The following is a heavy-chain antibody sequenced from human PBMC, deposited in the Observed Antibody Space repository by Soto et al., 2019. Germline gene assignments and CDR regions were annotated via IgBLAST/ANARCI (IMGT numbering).Heavy chain of an antibody. D-gene: IGHD1-26*01. J-gene: IGHJ4*02. CDR3: ARDDTWDPRSVEAKQDDYFDL. Sequence: QVQLGQSGAEVKKPGASVKVSCKASRYTFTNYAIHWLSQPPGQSLEWMGWIDIGNCNTKYSQQFQGRDTITADTYANTADMDLSSLSSEDTAVYYCARDDTWDPRSVEAKQDDYFDLWGQGTLVTVYS. CDR1: RYTFTNYA. V-gene: IGHV1-3*04. CDR2: IDIGNCNT.